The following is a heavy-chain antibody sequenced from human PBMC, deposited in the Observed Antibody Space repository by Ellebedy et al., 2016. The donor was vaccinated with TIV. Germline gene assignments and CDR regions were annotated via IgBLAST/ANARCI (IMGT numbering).Heavy chain of an antibody. V-gene: IGHV3-53*01. CDR3: VRDFDY. Sequence: GESLKISXAASGFIVSATYMSWVRQAPGKGLEWVSIIYPDDRTFYAGFARGRFSISRDNSRNTLYLQMTSLRAEDTAVYYCVRDFDYWGQGTLVTVSS. J-gene: IGHJ4*02. CDR1: GFIVSATY. CDR2: IYPDDRT.